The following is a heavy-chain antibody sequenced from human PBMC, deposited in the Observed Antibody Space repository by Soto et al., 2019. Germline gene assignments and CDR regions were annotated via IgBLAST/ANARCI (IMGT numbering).Heavy chain of an antibody. V-gene: IGHV3-23*01. CDR1: GFTFSSYA. Sequence: LRLSCAASGFTFSSYAMRWVRQAPGKGLEWVSAISGSGGSTYYADSVKGRFTISRDNSKNTLYLQMNSLRAEDTAVYYCAKNKIFGVVITNGMDVWGQGTTVTVSS. J-gene: IGHJ6*02. CDR3: AKNKIFGVVITNGMDV. D-gene: IGHD3-3*01. CDR2: ISGSGGST.